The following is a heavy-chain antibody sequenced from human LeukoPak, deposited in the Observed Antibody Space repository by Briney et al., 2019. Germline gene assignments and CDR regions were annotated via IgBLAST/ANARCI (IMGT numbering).Heavy chain of an antibody. CDR3: ARAYGEDFDY. Sequence: PSETLSLTCTVSGYSISSGYYWGWIRQPPGKGLEWIGSIYHSGSTYYNPSLKSRVTISVDTSKNQFSLKLSSVTAADTAVYYCARAYGEDFDYWGQGTLVTVSS. J-gene: IGHJ4*02. D-gene: IGHD4-17*01. CDR1: GYSISSGYY. V-gene: IGHV4-38-2*02. CDR2: IYHSGST.